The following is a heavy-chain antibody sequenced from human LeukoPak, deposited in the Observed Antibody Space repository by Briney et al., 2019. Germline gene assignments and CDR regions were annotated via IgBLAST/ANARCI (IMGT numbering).Heavy chain of an antibody. Sequence: GGSLRDSCAASGFTSSSYAMSWVRQAPRNGLEWVSAISGSVGSTYDAVSVKGRFTISRDNAKNSLYLQLNSLRAEDTAVYYCARDYSGTGSFDIWGQGTMVTVSS. J-gene: IGHJ3*02. CDR3: ARDYSGTGSFDI. V-gene: IGHV3-23*01. CDR2: ISGSVGST. CDR1: GFTSSSYA. D-gene: IGHD3-10*01.